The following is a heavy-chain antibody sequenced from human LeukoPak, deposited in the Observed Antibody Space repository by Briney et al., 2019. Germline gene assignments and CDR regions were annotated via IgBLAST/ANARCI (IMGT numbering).Heavy chain of an antibody. Sequence: SEALSLTCTVSGGSISSYYWSWIRQPPGKGLEWIGYNSYSGNTNYNPSLKSRVTISVDTSKNQFSLKLSSVTAADTAVYYCASSRGYSYGFDAFDIWGQGTMVTVSS. CDR3: ASSRGYSYGFDAFDI. CDR2: NSYSGNT. CDR1: GGSISSYY. J-gene: IGHJ3*02. V-gene: IGHV4-59*08. D-gene: IGHD5-18*01.